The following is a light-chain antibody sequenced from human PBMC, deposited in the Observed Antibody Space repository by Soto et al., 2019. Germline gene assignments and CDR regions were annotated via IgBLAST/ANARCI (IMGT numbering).Light chain of an antibody. Sequence: DIQMTQSPSTLSASVGDRVTITCRASQSIATYLTWYQQKPGKAPKLLIYDASNLDSGVPSRFSGSGSGTEFSLTISNLQPDDCATYYCQQYENYWTFGQGTKVDI. CDR3: QQYENYWT. J-gene: IGKJ1*01. CDR1: QSIATY. V-gene: IGKV1-5*01. CDR2: DAS.